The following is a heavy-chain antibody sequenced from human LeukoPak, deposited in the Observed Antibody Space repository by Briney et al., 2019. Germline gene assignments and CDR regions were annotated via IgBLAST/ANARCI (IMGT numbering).Heavy chain of an antibody. Sequence: GGSLRLPCITSGVTLDDYAIHWVRQAPGKGLEWVSGISWNGGNMGYADSVKGRFITSRDNAKNSLYLQMNSLRPEDTAFYYCAKGRNSRSWSGDGMDVWGQGTTVTVSS. CDR3: AKGRNSRSWSGDGMDV. CDR1: GVTLDDYA. CDR2: ISWNGGNM. V-gene: IGHV3-9*01. D-gene: IGHD1-26*01. J-gene: IGHJ6*02.